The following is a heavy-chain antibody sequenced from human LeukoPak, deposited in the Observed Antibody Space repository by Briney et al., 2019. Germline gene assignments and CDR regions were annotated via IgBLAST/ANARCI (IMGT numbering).Heavy chain of an antibody. CDR2: IHHSGSS. CDR1: GDSVSGSFW. Sequence: PSQTLSLTCAVSGDSVSGSFWWSWVRQPPHKGLEWIGEIHHSGSSNYNPSLESRVIISLDGSKNLLSLELSSVTAADTAVYYCVRHSGWYFGYWGQGTLVTVSS. V-gene: IGHV4-4*02. J-gene: IGHJ4*02. D-gene: IGHD6-19*01. CDR3: VRHSGWYFGY.